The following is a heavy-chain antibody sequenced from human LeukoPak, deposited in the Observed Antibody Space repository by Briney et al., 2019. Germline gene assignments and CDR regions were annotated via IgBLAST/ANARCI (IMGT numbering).Heavy chain of an antibody. D-gene: IGHD4-23*01. V-gene: IGHV3-74*03. CDR2: IKSDGRST. CDR3: ARAYGGPDY. Sequence: GGSLRLSCAASGFTFSTYWMHWVRQAPGKGLVWVSRIKSDGRSTKYADSVKGRFTISRDNAKNTLYLQMNSLRAEDTAVYYCARAYGGPDYWGQGTLVTVSS. J-gene: IGHJ4*02. CDR1: GFTFSTYW.